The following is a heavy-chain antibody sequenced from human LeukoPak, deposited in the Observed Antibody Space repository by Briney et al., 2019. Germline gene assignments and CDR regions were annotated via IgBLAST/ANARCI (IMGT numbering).Heavy chain of an antibody. CDR1: GYTFTSYG. Sequence: ASVKVSCKASGYTFTSYGISWVRQAPGQGLEWMGWMNPNSGNTGYAQKFQGRVTITRNTSISTAYMELTSLRSEDTAVYYCARGSQNHWNYYYMDVWGKGTTVTVSS. CDR2: MNPNSGNT. V-gene: IGHV1-8*03. D-gene: IGHD1-14*01. J-gene: IGHJ6*03. CDR3: ARGSQNHWNYYYMDV.